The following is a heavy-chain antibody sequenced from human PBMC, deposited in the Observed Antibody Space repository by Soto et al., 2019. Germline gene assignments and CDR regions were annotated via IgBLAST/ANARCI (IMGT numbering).Heavy chain of an antibody. D-gene: IGHD6-13*01. CDR1: GFTLSDYW. J-gene: IGHJ6*04. Sequence: EVQLVESGGGLVQPGGSLRLSCAASGFTLSDYWMTWARQAPGKGLEWVANIKKDGSEQSYVESVRGRFTISRDNAKNSLYLQMNSLRAEDTAVYYCLREIASRLWGKGTTVTVSS. CDR3: LREIASRL. CDR2: IKKDGSEQ. V-gene: IGHV3-7*01.